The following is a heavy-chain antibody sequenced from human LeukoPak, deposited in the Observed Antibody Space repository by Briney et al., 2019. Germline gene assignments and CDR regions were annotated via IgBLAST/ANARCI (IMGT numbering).Heavy chain of an antibody. CDR2: ISDNSDST. CDR1: GFTFSSYA. CDR3: AIPPLSGTGSSRPLAGMDV. D-gene: IGHD3-10*01. V-gene: IGHV3-23*01. J-gene: IGHJ6*02. Sequence: GGSLRLSCAASGFTFSSYAMSWVRQAPGKGLEWVSSISDNSDSTYYADSVKGRFTISRDNSKNTLYLQMNSLRAEDTAVYYCAIPPLSGTGSSRPLAGMDVWGQGTTVTVSS.